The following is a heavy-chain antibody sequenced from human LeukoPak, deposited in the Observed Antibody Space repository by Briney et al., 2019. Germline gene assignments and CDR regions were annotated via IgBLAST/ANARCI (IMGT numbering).Heavy chain of an antibody. CDR1: GYTFTSYD. D-gene: IGHD5-12*01. J-gene: IGHJ4*02. CDR2: MNPNSGNT. V-gene: IGHV1-8*01. CDR3: ARDIVATIAEDY. Sequence: ASVKVSCKASGYTFTSYDINWVRQATGQGLEWMGWMNPNSGNTGYAQKFQGRVTMTRDTSISTAYMELSRLRSDDTAVYYCARDIVATIAEDYWGQGTLVTVSS.